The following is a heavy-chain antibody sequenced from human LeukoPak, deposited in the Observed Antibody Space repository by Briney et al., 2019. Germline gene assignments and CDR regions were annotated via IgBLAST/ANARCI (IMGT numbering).Heavy chain of an antibody. Sequence: GESLRLSCAASGFTISSNYMSWVRQAPGKGLEWVSAIYNSGGTYYADSVKGRFTISRDNSKNTVSLQMNSLRAEDTAVYYCARASFWFDYSGYYFDSWGQGTLVTVSS. J-gene: IGHJ4*02. D-gene: IGHD2-15*01. CDR1: GFTISSNY. CDR2: IYNSGGT. CDR3: ARASFWFDYSGYYFDS. V-gene: IGHV3-66*01.